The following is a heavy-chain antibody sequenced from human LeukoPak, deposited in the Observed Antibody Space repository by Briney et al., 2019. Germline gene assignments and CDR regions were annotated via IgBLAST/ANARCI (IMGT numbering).Heavy chain of an antibody. CDR2: ISSSSSYI. CDR1: GFTFSSYS. J-gene: IGHJ3*02. Sequence: GGSLRLSCAASGFTFSSYSMNWVRQAPGKGLEWVSSISSSSSYIYYADSVKGRFTISRDNSKNTLYLQMNSLRAEDTAVYYCAREAPRDGYNPGAFDIWGQGTMVTVSS. V-gene: IGHV3-21*01. CDR3: AREAPRDGYNPGAFDI. D-gene: IGHD5-24*01.